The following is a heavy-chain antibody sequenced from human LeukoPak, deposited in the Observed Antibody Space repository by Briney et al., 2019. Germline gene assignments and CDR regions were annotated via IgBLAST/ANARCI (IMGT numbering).Heavy chain of an antibody. Sequence: ASVKVSCKASGYTFTGHYLHWVRQAPGPGLEWMGWINPNSGGTIYEQKFQGRVTMTRDTSITTAYMELNSLRSDDTAVYYCARVATYGSGSYYGYWGQGTLVTVSS. CDR1: GYTFTGHY. D-gene: IGHD3-10*01. V-gene: IGHV1-2*02. J-gene: IGHJ4*02. CDR3: ARVATYGSGSYYGY. CDR2: INPNSGGT.